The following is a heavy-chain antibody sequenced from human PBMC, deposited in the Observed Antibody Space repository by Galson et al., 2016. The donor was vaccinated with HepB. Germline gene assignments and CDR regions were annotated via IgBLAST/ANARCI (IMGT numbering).Heavy chain of an antibody. J-gene: IGHJ4*02. D-gene: IGHD4-17*01. CDR2: IKEDGSDK. V-gene: IGHV3-7*03. CDR1: GFTFSSHW. CDR3: ARDLPPVTYGLLY. Sequence: SLRLSCAASGFTFSSHWMTRVRQAPGKGPEWVASIKEDGSDKPYEDSVRGRFTISRDNAKNSLYLQMNSLRAEDTAVYYCARDLPPVTYGLLYWGRGILVTVSS.